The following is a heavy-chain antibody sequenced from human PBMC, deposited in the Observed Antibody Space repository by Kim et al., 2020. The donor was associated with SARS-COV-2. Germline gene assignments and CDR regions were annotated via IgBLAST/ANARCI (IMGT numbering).Heavy chain of an antibody. J-gene: IGHJ3*02. Sequence: GGSLRLSCAASGFTFSSYAMSWVRQAPGKGLEWVSYIRGGGAALHYADSVEGRFTISRDNAKNSLYLQMNSLRVDDTAIYYCAKGVLVDHNDAFDMCGQG. CDR3: AKGVLVDHNDAFDM. V-gene: IGHV3-48*01. D-gene: IGHD2-15*01. CDR1: GFTFSSYA. CDR2: IRGGGAAL.